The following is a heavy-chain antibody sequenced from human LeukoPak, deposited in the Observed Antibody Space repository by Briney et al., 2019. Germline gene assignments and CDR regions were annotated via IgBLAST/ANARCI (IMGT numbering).Heavy chain of an antibody. D-gene: IGHD3-22*01. J-gene: IGHJ4*02. CDR3: AKDLYYYDTSRDFLDY. CDR1: GFTFTSYA. Sequence: GGSLRLSCAASGFTFTSYAMSWVRQAPGKGLEWVSAISGSGGSTYYADSVKGRFTISRDNSKNTLYLQTNSLRAEDTAVYYCAKDLYYYDTSRDFLDYWGQGTLVTVSS. V-gene: IGHV3-23*01. CDR2: ISGSGGST.